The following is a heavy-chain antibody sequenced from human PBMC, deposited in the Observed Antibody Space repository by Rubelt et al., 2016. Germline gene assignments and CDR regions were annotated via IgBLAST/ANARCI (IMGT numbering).Heavy chain of an antibody. V-gene: IGHV4-34*01. D-gene: IGHD3-10*01. CDR2: IYYSGST. CDR1: GGSFSGYY. Sequence: QVQLQQWGAGLLKPSETLSLTCAVYGGSFSGYYWSWIRQPPGKGLEWIGSIYYSGSTYYNPSLKSRVTISVDTSKNQFSLKLSSVTAADTAVYYCARAYYGSGSYYAYLDYWGQGTLVTVSS. CDR3: ARAYYGSGSYYAYLDY. J-gene: IGHJ4*02.